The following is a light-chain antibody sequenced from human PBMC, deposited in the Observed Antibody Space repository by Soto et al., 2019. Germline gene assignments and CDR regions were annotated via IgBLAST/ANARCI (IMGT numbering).Light chain of an antibody. J-gene: IGLJ1*01. Sequence: QSVLTQPPSASGTPGQRVTISCSGSSSNIGAHYVYWFQQLPGTAPKLLIYRNNQRPSGVPDRFSGSKSGTSASLAISGLRSEDEADYYCAAWDDSLGGQVFGPGTKVTVL. V-gene: IGLV1-47*01. CDR2: RNN. CDR1: SSNIGAHY. CDR3: AAWDDSLGGQV.